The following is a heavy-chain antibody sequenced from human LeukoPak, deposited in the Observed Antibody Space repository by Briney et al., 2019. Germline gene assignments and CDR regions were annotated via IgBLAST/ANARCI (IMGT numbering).Heavy chain of an antibody. D-gene: IGHD1-1*01. J-gene: IGHJ4*02. CDR2: IYPDDSDT. Sequence: GESLKISCNGSGYSFTTYWIGWVRQMPGKGLECMGIIYPDDSDTRYSPSFQGQVTISADKSISTAYLQWSSLKASDTAMYYCARHETGPYFDYWGQGTLVTVSS. CDR1: GYSFTTYW. V-gene: IGHV5-51*01. CDR3: ARHETGPYFDY.